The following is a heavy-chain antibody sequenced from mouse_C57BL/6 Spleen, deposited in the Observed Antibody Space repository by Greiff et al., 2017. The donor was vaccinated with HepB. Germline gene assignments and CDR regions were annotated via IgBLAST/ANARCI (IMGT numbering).Heavy chain of an antibody. CDR3: ARGGWDDGYYVHFDY. CDR1: GYTFTGYW. Sequence: VQLQQSGAELMKPGASVKLSCKASGYTFTGYWIEWVKQRPGHGLEWIGEILPGSGSTNYNEKFKGKATFTADTSSNTAYMQLSSLTTEDSAIYYCARGGWDDGYYVHFDYWGQGTTLTVSS. D-gene: IGHD2-3*01. V-gene: IGHV1-9*01. CDR2: ILPGSGST. J-gene: IGHJ2*01.